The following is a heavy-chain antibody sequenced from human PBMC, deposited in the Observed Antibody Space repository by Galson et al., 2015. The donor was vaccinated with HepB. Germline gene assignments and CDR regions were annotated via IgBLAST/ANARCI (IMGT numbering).Heavy chain of an antibody. Sequence: SLRLSCAASGFTFSSYAMHWVRQAPGKGLEWVAVISYDGSNKYYADSVKGRFTISRDNSKNTLYLQMNSLRAEDTAVYYCARDFSSGWLNTLYGMDVWGQ. V-gene: IGHV3-30-3*01. CDR1: GFTFSSYA. CDR2: ISYDGSNK. CDR3: ARDFSSGWLNTLYGMDV. D-gene: IGHD6-19*01. J-gene: IGHJ6*02.